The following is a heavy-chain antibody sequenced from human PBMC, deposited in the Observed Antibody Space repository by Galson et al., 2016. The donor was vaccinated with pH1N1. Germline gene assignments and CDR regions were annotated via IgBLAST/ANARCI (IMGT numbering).Heavy chain of an antibody. Sequence: QSGAEVTKPGESLKISCKGSGGTFISHWIAWVRQKPGTGLEWMGIIYPGDSDPRYSPSFEGQVTISADKSSSTAYLRGGSLKPSDTAMYYCARLAHCSGDCYSMGPWGYFDFWGQGTLVTVSS. CDR1: GGTFISHW. V-gene: IGHV5-51*01. CDR3: ARLAHCSGDCYSMGPWGYFDF. J-gene: IGHJ4*03. D-gene: IGHD2-21*02. CDR2: IYPGDSDP.